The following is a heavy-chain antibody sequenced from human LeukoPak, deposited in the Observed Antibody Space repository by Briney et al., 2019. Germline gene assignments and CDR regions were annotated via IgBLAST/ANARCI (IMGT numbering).Heavy chain of an antibody. Sequence: GGSLRLSCAASGFTFSSHGMHWVRQVPGKGLEWVSTIWFDGSNKYYADSVKGRFTISRDNSKNTLYLQMNSLRAEDTAVYYCARILGSYSDYWGQGTLVTVSP. CDR2: IWFDGSNK. CDR3: ARILGSYSDY. J-gene: IGHJ4*02. D-gene: IGHD3-16*01. V-gene: IGHV3-33*01. CDR1: GFTFSSHG.